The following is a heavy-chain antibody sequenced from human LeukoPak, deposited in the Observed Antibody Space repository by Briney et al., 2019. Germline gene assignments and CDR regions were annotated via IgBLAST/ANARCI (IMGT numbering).Heavy chain of an antibody. J-gene: IGHJ5*02. CDR3: ARGTGYGSGSYYNSWFDP. D-gene: IGHD3-10*01. Sequence: PSETLSLTCTVSGGSISSGGYYWSWIRQHPGKSLEWIGYIYYSGSTYYNPSLKSRVTISVDTSKNQFSLKLSSVTAADTAVYYCARGTGYGSGSYYNSWFDPWGQGTLVTVSS. CDR1: GGSISSGGYY. V-gene: IGHV4-31*03. CDR2: IYYSGST.